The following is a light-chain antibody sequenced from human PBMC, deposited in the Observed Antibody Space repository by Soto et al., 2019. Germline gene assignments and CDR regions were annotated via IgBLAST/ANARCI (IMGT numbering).Light chain of an antibody. V-gene: IGKV1-5*01. CDR1: QSIEKR. CDR2: DAH. Sequence: DIHMTQCPSTVSATVGDRVTITWRASQSIEKRLAWNQQKPGKAPNLMIYDAHSLEIGVPSRFSASGSGTEFSPTISSLQPDDFATYYCQQYESYSPWTXGQGTKVDIK. J-gene: IGKJ1*01. CDR3: QQYESYSPWT.